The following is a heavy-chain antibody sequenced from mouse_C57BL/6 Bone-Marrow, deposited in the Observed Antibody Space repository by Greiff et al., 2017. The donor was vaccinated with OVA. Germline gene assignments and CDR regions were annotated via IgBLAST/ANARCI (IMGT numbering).Heavy chain of an antibody. CDR1: GYSFTGYY. V-gene: IGHV1-42*01. CDR2: INPSTGGT. Sequence: EVQLLQSGPELVKPGASVKISCKASGYSFTGYYMNWVKQSPEKSLEWIGEINPSTGGTTYNQKFKAKATLTVDKSSSTAYMQLSSLTSEDSAVYYCATDYWGQGTTLTVSS. CDR3: ATDY. J-gene: IGHJ2*01.